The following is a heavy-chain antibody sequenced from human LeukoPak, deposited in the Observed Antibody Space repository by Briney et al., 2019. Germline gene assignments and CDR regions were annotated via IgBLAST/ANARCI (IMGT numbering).Heavy chain of an antibody. D-gene: IGHD4-11*01. CDR2: IYSGGST. V-gene: IGHV3-53*01. J-gene: IGHJ5*02. CDR3: ARAGATVTTNYFDP. Sequence: GGSLRLSCAASGFTVSHNYMNWVRQAPGKGLEWVSVIYSGGSTYYADPVKGRFTISRDNSKNTLYLQMNSLRAEDTAVYYCARAGATVTTNYFDPWGQGTLVTVSS. CDR1: GFTVSHNY.